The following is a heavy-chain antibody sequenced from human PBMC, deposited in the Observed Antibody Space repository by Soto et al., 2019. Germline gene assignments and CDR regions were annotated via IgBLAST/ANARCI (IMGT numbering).Heavy chain of an antibody. CDR2: INHSGSP. J-gene: IGHJ5*02. V-gene: IGHV4-34*01. CDR1: GGSFSGYY. CDR3: ARRPRKYSSSWSNWFDP. D-gene: IGHD6-13*01. Sequence: QVQLQQWGAGLLKPSETLSLTCAVYGGSFSGYYWSWIRQPPGKGLEWIGEINHSGSPNYNPSLKSRVTISVDTSKNQFSLKLSSVTAADTAVYYCARRPRKYSSSWSNWFDPWGQGTLVTVSS.